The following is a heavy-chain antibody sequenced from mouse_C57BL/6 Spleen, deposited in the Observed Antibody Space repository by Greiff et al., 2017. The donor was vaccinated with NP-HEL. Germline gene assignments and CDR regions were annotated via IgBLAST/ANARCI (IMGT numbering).Heavy chain of an antibody. Sequence: EVQLQQSGPVLVKPGASVKMSCKASGYTFTDYYLNWVKQSHGKSLEWIGVISPYSGGTSYNHKFKGKATLTVDKSSSTADMEPTSLTAEDSAVYYCATPPVCYGGSYGGYWGQGTTLTVSS. CDR3: ATPPVCYGGSYGGY. CDR2: ISPYSGGT. D-gene: IGHD1-1*01. V-gene: IGHV1-19*01. J-gene: IGHJ2*01. CDR1: GYTFTDYY.